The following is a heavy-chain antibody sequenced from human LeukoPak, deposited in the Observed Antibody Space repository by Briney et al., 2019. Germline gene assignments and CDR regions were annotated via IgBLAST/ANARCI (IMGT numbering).Heavy chain of an antibody. V-gene: IGHV1-69*04. CDR1: GGTFSSYA. CDR2: IIPILGIA. Sequence: ASVKVSCRASGGTFSSYAISWVRQAPGQGLEWMGRIIPILGIANYAQKFQGRVTITADKSTSTAYMELSSLRSEDTAVYYCATSYGSGSYYSRRNPYYFDYWGQGTLVTVSS. J-gene: IGHJ4*02. D-gene: IGHD3-10*01. CDR3: ATSYGSGSYYSRRNPYYFDY.